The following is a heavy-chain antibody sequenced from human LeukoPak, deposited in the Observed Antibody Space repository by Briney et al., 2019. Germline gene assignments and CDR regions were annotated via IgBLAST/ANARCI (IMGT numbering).Heavy chain of an antibody. CDR3: ARGTYGDSEYFQH. CDR1: GYTFTGYY. D-gene: IGHD4-17*01. Sequence: GASVKVSCKASGYTFTGYYMHWVRQAPGQGLEWMGWINPNSGGTNYAQKFQGRVTMTRDTSISTAYMELSRLRSDDTAVYYCARGTYGDSEYFQHWGQGTLVTVSS. J-gene: IGHJ1*01. V-gene: IGHV1-2*02. CDR2: INPNSGGT.